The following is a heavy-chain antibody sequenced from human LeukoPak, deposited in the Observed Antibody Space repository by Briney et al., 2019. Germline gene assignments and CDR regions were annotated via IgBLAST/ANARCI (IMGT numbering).Heavy chain of an antibody. CDR1: SGSISSYY. Sequence: SETLSLTCTVSSGSISSYYWSWIRQPPGKGLEWIGYIYYSGSTNYNPSLKSRVTISVDTSKNQFSLKLSSVTAADTAVYYCARVSGLRSAFDIWGQGTMVTVSS. V-gene: IGHV4-59*01. J-gene: IGHJ3*02. D-gene: IGHD3-10*01. CDR2: IYYSGST. CDR3: ARVSGLRSAFDI.